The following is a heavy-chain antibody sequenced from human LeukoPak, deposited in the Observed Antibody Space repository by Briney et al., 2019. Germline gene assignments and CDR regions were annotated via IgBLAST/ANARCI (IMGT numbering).Heavy chain of an antibody. J-gene: IGHJ5*02. Sequence: ASVKVSCKASGYTFTGYYMYWVRQAPGQGLEWMGWINPNSGGTNSTQKFQGRVTMTRDTSTSTVYMELSSLRSEDTAVYYCARDTPLGYCSSTTCYKFDPWGQGTLVTVSS. D-gene: IGHD2-2*02. CDR3: ARDTPLGYCSSTTCYKFDP. CDR2: INPNSGGT. CDR1: GYTFTGYY. V-gene: IGHV1-2*02.